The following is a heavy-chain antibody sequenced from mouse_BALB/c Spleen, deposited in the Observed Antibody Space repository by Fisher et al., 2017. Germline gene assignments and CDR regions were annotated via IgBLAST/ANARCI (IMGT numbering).Heavy chain of an antibody. Sequence: GKFKGKATLTADKSSSTAYMQLSSLTSEDSAVYYCARWGITTEGYFDVWGAGTTVTVSS. J-gene: IGHJ1*01. CDR3: ARWGITTEGYFDV. D-gene: IGHD2-4*01. V-gene: IGHV1-80*01.